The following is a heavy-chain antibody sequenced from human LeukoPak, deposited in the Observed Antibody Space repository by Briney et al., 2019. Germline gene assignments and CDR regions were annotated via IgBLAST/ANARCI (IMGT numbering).Heavy chain of an antibody. D-gene: IGHD2-15*01. CDR3: ARDRVVVVAASTTMMDAFDI. V-gene: IGHV1-18*01. Sequence: ASVKVSCKASGYTFTSYGISWVRQAPGQGLESMGWISAYNGNTNYAQKLQGRVTMTRDTSTSTVYMELSSLRSEDTAVYYCARDRVVVVAASTTMMDAFDIWGQGTMVTVSS. J-gene: IGHJ3*02. CDR1: GYTFTSYG. CDR2: ISAYNGNT.